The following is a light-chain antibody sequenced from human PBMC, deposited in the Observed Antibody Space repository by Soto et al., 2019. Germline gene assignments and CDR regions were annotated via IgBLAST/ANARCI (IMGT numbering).Light chain of an antibody. Sequence: EIVLTQSPGTLSLSPGERATVFCRASQGVESSYLAWFQQKPGQAPRLLIYGASRRATGVPDRFSGSGSGTDFTLTITRLETEDFAVYYCQQYETSSWTFGQGTKVEI. CDR2: GAS. V-gene: IGKV3-20*01. CDR3: QQYETSSWT. J-gene: IGKJ1*01. CDR1: QGVESSY.